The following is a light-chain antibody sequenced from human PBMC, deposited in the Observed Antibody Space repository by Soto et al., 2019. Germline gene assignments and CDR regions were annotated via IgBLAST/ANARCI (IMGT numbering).Light chain of an antibody. CDR3: QHYNNWPPYT. V-gene: IGKV3-15*01. Sequence: EVVMTQSPATLSVSPGERATLSCRASQSVSSNLVWYQQKPGQAPRLLIYGASTRATGIPARFSGSASGTEFTLTISSLQSEDFAVYYCQHYNNWPPYTFGQGTKLEIK. J-gene: IGKJ2*01. CDR1: QSVSSN. CDR2: GAS.